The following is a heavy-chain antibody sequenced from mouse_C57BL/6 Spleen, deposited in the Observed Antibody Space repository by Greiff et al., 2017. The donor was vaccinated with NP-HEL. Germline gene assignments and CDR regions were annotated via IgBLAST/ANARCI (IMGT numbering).Heavy chain of an antibody. Sequence: EVHLVESGGGLVKPGGSLKLSCAASGFTFSDYGMHWVRQAPEKGLEWVAYISSGSSTIYYADTVKGRFTISRDNAKNTLFLQMTSLRSEDTAMYYCARRGITTVVATDAMDYWGQGTSVTVSS. CDR3: ARRGITTVVATDAMDY. V-gene: IGHV5-17*01. J-gene: IGHJ4*01. CDR2: ISSGSSTI. CDR1: GFTFSDYG. D-gene: IGHD1-1*01.